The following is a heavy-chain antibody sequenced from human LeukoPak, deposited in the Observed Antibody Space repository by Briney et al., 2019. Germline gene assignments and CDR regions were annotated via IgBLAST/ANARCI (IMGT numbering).Heavy chain of an antibody. Sequence: GASVKVSCKASGYTFTSYYMHWVRQAPGQGLEWMGIINPSGGSTSYAQKFQGRVTMTRDTSTSTVYMELSSLRSEDTAVYYCAIHYPPSVWGSYHVFEYWGQGTLVTVSS. CDR3: AIHYPPSVWGSYHVFEY. D-gene: IGHD3-16*02. V-gene: IGHV1-46*01. CDR1: GYTFTSYY. J-gene: IGHJ4*02. CDR2: INPSGGST.